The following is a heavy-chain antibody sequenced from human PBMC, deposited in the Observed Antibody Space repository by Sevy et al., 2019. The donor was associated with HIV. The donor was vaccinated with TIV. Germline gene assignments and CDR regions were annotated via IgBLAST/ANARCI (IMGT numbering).Heavy chain of an antibody. D-gene: IGHD3-22*01. V-gene: IGHV3-11*06. J-gene: IGHJ3*02. CDR2: ISSSSSYT. Sequence: GGSLRLSCAASGFTFSDYYMSWIRQAPGKGLEWVSYISSSSSYTNYADSVKGRFTISRDNAKNSLYLQMNSLRAEDTAVYYCARDWKGYGNYYDSSGYCAFDIWGQGTMVTVSS. CDR1: GFTFSDYY. CDR3: ARDWKGYGNYYDSSGYCAFDI.